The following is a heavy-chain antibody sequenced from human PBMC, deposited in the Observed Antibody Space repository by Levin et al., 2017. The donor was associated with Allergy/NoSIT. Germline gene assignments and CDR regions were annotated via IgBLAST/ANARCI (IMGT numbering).Heavy chain of an antibody. V-gene: IGHV3-7*01. CDR2: INQDGSGK. Sequence: SCAASGFTFSRCWMSWVRQAPGKGLEWAAHINQDGSGKNYVDSVKGRFTISRDNAKNSLYLQMNSLRAEDTAMYYCAAWDTTMATYWGQGTLVTVSS. CDR3: AAWDTTMATY. CDR1: GFTFSRCW. D-gene: IGHD5-18*01. J-gene: IGHJ4*02.